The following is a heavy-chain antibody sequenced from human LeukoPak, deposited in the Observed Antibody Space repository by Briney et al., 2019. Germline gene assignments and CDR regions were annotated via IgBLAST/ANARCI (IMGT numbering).Heavy chain of an antibody. J-gene: IGHJ4*02. CDR1: GDSVSNNRAS. V-gene: IGHV6-1*01. Sequence: SQTLSLTCAISGDSVSNNRASWGWIRQSPSRGLEWLGRTYYRSQWFDDYAPSLRSRITINPDTSKNQFSLQLTSLTPEHAAVYYCVRIRGLGLFDYWGQGTLVTVS. CDR2: TYYRSQWFD. CDR3: VRIRGLGLFDY. D-gene: IGHD1-26*01.